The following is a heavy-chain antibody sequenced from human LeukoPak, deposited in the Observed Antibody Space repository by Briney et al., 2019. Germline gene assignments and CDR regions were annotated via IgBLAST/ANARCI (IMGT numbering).Heavy chain of an antibody. D-gene: IGHD5-18*01. V-gene: IGHV4-4*02. CDR1: GGSIRTSNW. Sequence: PSGTLSLTCAVSGGSIRTSNWWTWVRQTPGKGLEWIGEIFHSGNTNYNSSLKNRITISVDKSKNQFSLKLTSVTAADTAVYYCARGRKYTSGYRVTELGSGHSDYWGQGTLVTVSS. CDR3: ARGRKYTSGYRVTELGSGHSDY. CDR2: IFHSGNT. J-gene: IGHJ4*02.